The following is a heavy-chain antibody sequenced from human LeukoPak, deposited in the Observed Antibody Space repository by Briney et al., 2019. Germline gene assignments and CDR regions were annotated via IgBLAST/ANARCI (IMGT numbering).Heavy chain of an antibody. CDR1: GFTFSSYA. CDR2: ISGSGGST. Sequence: PGGSLRLSCAASGFTFSSYAMSWVRQAPGKGLEWVSAISGSGGSTYYADSVKGRLTISRDNSKNTLYLQMNSLRAEDTAVYYCANLLRGFGGNPAFDYWGQGTLVTVSS. CDR3: ANLLRGFGGNPAFDY. V-gene: IGHV3-23*01. D-gene: IGHD3-10*01. J-gene: IGHJ4*02.